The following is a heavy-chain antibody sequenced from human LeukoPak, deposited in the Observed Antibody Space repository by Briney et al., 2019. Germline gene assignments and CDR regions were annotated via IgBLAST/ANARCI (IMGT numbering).Heavy chain of an antibody. CDR3: ARRPTGDPNFDY. CDR1: GGSISNYF. CDR2: IYSSGST. D-gene: IGHD7-27*01. J-gene: IGHJ4*02. V-gene: IGHV4-59*08. Sequence: MTSETLSLTCSVSGGSISNYFWTWIRQPPGKGLEWIGYIYSSGSTYYNPSLKSRVTISLDTSKNRFSLKLSTVTAADTAVYYCARRPTGDPNFDYWGQGTLVTVSS.